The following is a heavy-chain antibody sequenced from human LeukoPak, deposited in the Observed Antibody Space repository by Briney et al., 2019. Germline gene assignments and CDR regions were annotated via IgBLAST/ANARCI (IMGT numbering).Heavy chain of an antibody. CDR1: GFTSSSFG. CDR2: VWYDGSNK. J-gene: IGHJ4*02. D-gene: IGHD1-26*01. CDR3: ARGTNSGNYLGDYFDC. V-gene: IGHV3-33*01. Sequence: GRSLRLSCAASGFTSSSFGMPWVRQAPGKGPEWVAVVWYDGSNKYYADSVKGRFAISRDNFKNTLYLQMNSLRGEDTAVYYCARGTNSGNYLGDYFDCWGQGTLVTVSS.